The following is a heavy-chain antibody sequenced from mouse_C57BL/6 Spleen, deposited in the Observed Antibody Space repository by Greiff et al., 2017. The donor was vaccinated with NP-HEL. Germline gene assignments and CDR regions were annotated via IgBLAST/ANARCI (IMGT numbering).Heavy chain of an antibody. CDR2: ISSGSSTI. D-gene: IGHD3-2*02. CDR1: GFTFSDYG. CDR3: ARRSGYALMDY. V-gene: IGHV5-17*01. J-gene: IGHJ4*01. Sequence: EVHLVESGGGLVKPGGSLKLSCAASGFTFSDYGMHWVRQAPEKGLEWVAYISSGSSTIYYADNVKGRFTISKDNARTTMFLQMTGLRSEDTAMYYGARRSGYALMDYWGQGASVTVST.